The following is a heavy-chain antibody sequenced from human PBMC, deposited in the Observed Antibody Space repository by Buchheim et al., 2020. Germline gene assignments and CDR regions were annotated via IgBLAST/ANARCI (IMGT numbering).Heavy chain of an antibody. V-gene: IGHV1-3*01. CDR3: ARGRFGDY. Sequence: VELVQSGTEVKKPGTSVKLSCKGSGYIFTSFTMHWVRQAPGQGLEWMGWINPGSEKTKYSQKFHDRITITRDIAADTAYMELSGLGAEDTAVYFCARGRFGDYWSQGTL. D-gene: IGHD3-10*01. J-gene: IGHJ4*02. CDR2: INPGSEKT. CDR1: GYIFTSFT.